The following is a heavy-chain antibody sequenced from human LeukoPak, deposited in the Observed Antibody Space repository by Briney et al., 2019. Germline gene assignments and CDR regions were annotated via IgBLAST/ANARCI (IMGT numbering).Heavy chain of an antibody. CDR2: ISVSGGST. Sequence: GGSLRLSCAASGFTLSNFAMTWVRQAPGKGLEWVSVISVSGGSTYYADSVKGRFTISRDNSKNTLYLQMDSLRAEDTAVYFCAKQSAGSSTWYSLHFDYWGQGTLVTVSS. V-gene: IGHV3-23*01. D-gene: IGHD2-2*01. J-gene: IGHJ4*02. CDR3: AKQSAGSSTWYSLHFDY. CDR1: GFTLSNFA.